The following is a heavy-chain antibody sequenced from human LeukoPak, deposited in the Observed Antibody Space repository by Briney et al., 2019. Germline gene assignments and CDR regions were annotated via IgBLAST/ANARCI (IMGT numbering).Heavy chain of an antibody. Sequence: SETLSLTCTVSGGSISSYYWSWIRQPPGQGLEWIGYMYETGHTMYNSSLKSRVTMSLDTSRNYFSLSLSSVTAADTAVYYCARHPFATPFDYWGPGTLVTVSS. CDR3: ARHPFATPFDY. V-gene: IGHV4-59*08. CDR2: MYETGHT. J-gene: IGHJ4*02. CDR1: GGSISSYY. D-gene: IGHD2-15*01.